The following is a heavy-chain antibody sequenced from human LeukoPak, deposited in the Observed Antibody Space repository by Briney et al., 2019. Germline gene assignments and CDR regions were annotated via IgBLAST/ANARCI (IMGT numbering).Heavy chain of an antibody. V-gene: IGHV3-30*03. Sequence: QAGGSLRLSCAASRFTFSSYGMHWVRQAPGKGLEWVALISYDGSNKYYADAVKGRFTISRDNSKNTLYLQMSSLRTEDTAMYYCAPDEGGDYVGLDYWGRGTLVTVSS. J-gene: IGHJ4*02. CDR2: ISYDGSNK. CDR1: RFTFSSYG. D-gene: IGHD4-17*01. CDR3: APDEGGDYVGLDY.